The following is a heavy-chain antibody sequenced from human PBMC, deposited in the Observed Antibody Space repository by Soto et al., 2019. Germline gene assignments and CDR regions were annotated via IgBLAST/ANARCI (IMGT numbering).Heavy chain of an antibody. CDR1: GGTFSSYA. V-gene: IGHV1-69*13. J-gene: IGHJ6*02. CDR3: ARPSIYDFWSGYYGGDYYYGMDV. Sequence: GASVKVSCKASGGTFSSYAISWVRQAPGQGLEWMGGIIPIFGTANYAQKFQGRVTITADESTSTAYMELSSLRSEDTAVYYCARPSIYDFWSGYYGGDYYYGMDVWGQGTTVTVSS. D-gene: IGHD3-3*01. CDR2: IIPIFGTA.